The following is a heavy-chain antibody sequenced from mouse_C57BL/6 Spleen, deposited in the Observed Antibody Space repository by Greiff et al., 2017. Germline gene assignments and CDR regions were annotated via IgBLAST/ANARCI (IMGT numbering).Heavy chain of an antibody. V-gene: IGHV1-55*01. Sequence: QVQLQQPGAELVKPGASVKMSCTASGYTFTSYWITWVKQRPGQGLEWIGDIYPGSGSTNYNEKFKSKATLTVDTSSSTAYMQLSSLTSEDSAVYYCAREEGVYGRSPFDYWGQGTTLTVSS. CDR1: GYTFTSYW. D-gene: IGHD1-1*01. CDR2: IYPGSGST. J-gene: IGHJ2*01. CDR3: AREEGVYGRSPFDY.